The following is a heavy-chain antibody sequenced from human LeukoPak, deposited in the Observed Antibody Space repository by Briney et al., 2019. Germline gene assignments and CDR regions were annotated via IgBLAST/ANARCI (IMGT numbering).Heavy chain of an antibody. J-gene: IGHJ4*02. D-gene: IGHD3-22*01. V-gene: IGHV4-34*01. CDR3: ARVRAHYYDSSGYPDY. Sequence: PSETLSLTCPVYGGSFSGYYWSWIRQPPGKGLEWIGEINHSGSTNYNPSLKSRVTISVDTSKNQFSLKLSSVTAADTGVYYCARVRAHYYDSSGYPDYWGQGTLVTVSS. CDR1: GGSFSGYY. CDR2: INHSGST.